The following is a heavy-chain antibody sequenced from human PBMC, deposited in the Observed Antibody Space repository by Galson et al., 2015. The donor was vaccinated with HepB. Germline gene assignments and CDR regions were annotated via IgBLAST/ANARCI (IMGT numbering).Heavy chain of an antibody. V-gene: IGHV3-21*01. Sequence: SLRLSCAASGFTFSSYSMNWVRQTPGKGLEWVSFISSSGTYISYADSVRGRFTISRDNPKKSLYLEMDSLRVDDTAVYYCVRDSASWSLVTYFDSWGQGTLVTVSS. D-gene: IGHD6-13*01. CDR1: GFTFSSYS. J-gene: IGHJ4*02. CDR2: ISSSGTYI. CDR3: VRDSASWSLVTYFDS.